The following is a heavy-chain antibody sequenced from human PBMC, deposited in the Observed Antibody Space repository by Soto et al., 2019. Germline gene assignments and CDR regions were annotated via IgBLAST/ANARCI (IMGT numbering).Heavy chain of an antibody. V-gene: IGHV3-23*01. J-gene: IGHJ2*01. CDR2: ISTSGGST. CDR3: FFFQAEDGIRGVRSVSAFLLNRSSDL. Sequence: GKGLEWVSAISTSGGSTYYADSVKGLFTISRDNSKNTVLLQMNSLRAEDTAVYYCFFFQAEDGIRGVRSVSAFLLNRSSDL. D-gene: IGHD3-10*02.